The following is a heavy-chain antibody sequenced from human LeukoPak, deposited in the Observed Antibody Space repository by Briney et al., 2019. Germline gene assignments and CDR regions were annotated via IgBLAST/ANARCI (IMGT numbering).Heavy chain of an antibody. CDR1: GFTVSSNY. CDR3: ARGGFLADALDI. V-gene: IGHV3-53*05. D-gene: IGHD3-3*01. Sequence: GGSLRLSCAASGFTVSSNYMSWVRQAPGKGLDWVSVIYSGGRTYYADSVKGRFTISRDNSKNTLYLQMNSLRAEDTAVYYCARGGFLADALDIWGQGTWVAVSA. CDR2: IYSGGRT. J-gene: IGHJ3*02.